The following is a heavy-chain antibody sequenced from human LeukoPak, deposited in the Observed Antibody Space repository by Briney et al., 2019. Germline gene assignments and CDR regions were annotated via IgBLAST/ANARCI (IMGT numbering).Heavy chain of an antibody. J-gene: IGHJ3*01. CDR1: GGSISTYY. CDR2: IFHTGSA. D-gene: IGHD2-21*01. V-gene: IGHV4-59*12. CDR3: ARGSIPVVPAFDL. Sequence: SETLSLTCTVSGGSISTYYWSWIRQPPGKGLEWIGCIFHTGSANYNPSLKSRGTISVDTSKNQFSLKLNSVTAADTAVYYCARGSIPVVPAFDLWGQGTMFTVSS.